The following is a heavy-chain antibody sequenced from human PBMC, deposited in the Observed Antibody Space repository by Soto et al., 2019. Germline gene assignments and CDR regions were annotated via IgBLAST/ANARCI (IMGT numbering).Heavy chain of an antibody. D-gene: IGHD1-7*01. V-gene: IGHV4-39*01. CDR1: GASISGSNYY. CDR3: AKGVGVYNWNLDYYYGMDV. J-gene: IGHJ6*02. CDR2: FYYSGFT. Sequence: QLQLQESGPGLVKPSETLSLTCTVSGASISGSNYYWGWIRQPPGKGLEWIGSFYYSGFTYYNPSLKSRVTIDVDTSKNQFSLKLSSVTAADTAVYYCAKGVGVYNWNLDYYYGMDVWGQGTTVTVSS.